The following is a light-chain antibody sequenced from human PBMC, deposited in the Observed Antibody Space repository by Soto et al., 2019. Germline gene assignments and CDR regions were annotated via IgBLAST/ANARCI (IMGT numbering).Light chain of an antibody. CDR2: DAS. J-gene: IGKJ5*01. Sequence: VLPQSPDTLSLSPGERATLSCRASQSVKTFLVWYQHRPGQAPRVLIYDASHRATGIPARFSGSGSGTDFTLTISSLEPEDAALYYCQQRSNWPPITFGQGTRLEI. CDR1: QSVKTF. V-gene: IGKV3-11*01. CDR3: QQRSNWPPIT.